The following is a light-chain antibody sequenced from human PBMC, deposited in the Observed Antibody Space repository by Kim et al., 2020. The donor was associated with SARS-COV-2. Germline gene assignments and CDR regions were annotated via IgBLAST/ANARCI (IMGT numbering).Light chain of an antibody. CDR1: SSDVGSYKF. J-gene: IGLJ3*02. V-gene: IGLV2-8*01. CDR3: SSYAGNNNVV. CDR2: EVT. Sequence: QSALTQPPSASGSPGQSVTISCTGTSSDVGSYKFVSWYQHHPGKAPKLMIYEVTTRPSGVPDRFSGSKSGNTASLTVSGLQAEDEADYYCSSYAGNNNVVFGGGTKLTVL.